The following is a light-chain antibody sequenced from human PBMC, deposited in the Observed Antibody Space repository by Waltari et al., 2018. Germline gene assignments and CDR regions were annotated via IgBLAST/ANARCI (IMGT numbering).Light chain of an antibody. V-gene: IGLV1-44*01. J-gene: IGLJ2*01. CDR2: LNN. Sequence: QSVLTQPPSASGTPGPRVTISCSGSSSNLCTYNENWYQHLPGPAPKLLICLNNQRPSGVPDRFSASKSGTSASLAISGLQSEDEADYYCAAWDGSLNGVVFGGGTKLTVL. CDR3: AAWDGSLNGVV. CDR1: SSNLCTYN.